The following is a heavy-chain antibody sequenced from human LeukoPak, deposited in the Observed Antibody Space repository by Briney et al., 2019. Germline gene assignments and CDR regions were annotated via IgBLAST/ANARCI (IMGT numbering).Heavy chain of an antibody. D-gene: IGHD5-12*01. CDR2: INPNSGGT. Sequence: ASVKVSCKASGYTFTGYYMHWVRQAPGQGLEWMGWINPNSGGTNYAQKFQGRFTMTRDTSISTAYMELSRLRSDDTAVYYCARVAYIVATPDYWGQGTLVTVSS. CDR3: ARVAYIVATPDY. V-gene: IGHV1-2*02. CDR1: GYTFTGYY. J-gene: IGHJ4*02.